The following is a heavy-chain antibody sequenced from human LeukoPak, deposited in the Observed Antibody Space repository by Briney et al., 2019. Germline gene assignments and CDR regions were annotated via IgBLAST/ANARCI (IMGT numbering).Heavy chain of an antibody. D-gene: IGHD3-22*01. CDR3: ATRYYDSSGYYSPDAFDI. Sequence: PSETLSLTCAVYGGSFSGYYWSWIRQPPGKGLEWIGEINHSGSTNYNPSLKSRVTISVDTSKNQFSLKLSSVTAADTAVYYCATRYYDSSGYYSPDAFDIWGQGTMVTVSS. CDR1: GGSFSGYY. CDR2: INHSGST. V-gene: IGHV4-34*01. J-gene: IGHJ3*02.